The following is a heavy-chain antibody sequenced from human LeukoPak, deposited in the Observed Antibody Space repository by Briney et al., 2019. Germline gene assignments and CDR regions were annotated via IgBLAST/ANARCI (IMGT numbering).Heavy chain of an antibody. J-gene: IGHJ4*02. D-gene: IGHD5-24*01. V-gene: IGHV3-30*02. CDR1: GFTFSSYG. CDR2: IRYDGSNK. CDR3: ARDGVRDGLYFDR. Sequence: GGSLRLSCAASGFTFSSYGMHWVRQAPGKGLEWVAFIRYDGSNKHYADSVKGRFTISRDNAKNSLYLQMNSLRDEDTAVYSCARDGVRDGLYFDRWGQGTLVTVSS.